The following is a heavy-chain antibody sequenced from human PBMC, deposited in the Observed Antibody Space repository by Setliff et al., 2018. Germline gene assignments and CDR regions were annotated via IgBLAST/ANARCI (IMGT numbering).Heavy chain of an antibody. CDR1: GFSFSDAW. D-gene: IGHD3-16*01. V-gene: IGHV3-15*07. CDR2: IKRRGDGGTI. J-gene: IGHJ6*03. Sequence: GGSMRLSCAASGFSFSDAWMNWVRQAPGKGLEWVGRIKRRGDGGTIDYAAPVKGRFTISREDSKDTLYLQMNSLRSEDTAVYFCARVYCRHSCLVESYMDVWGTGTTVTVSS. CDR3: ARVYCRHSCLVESYMDV.